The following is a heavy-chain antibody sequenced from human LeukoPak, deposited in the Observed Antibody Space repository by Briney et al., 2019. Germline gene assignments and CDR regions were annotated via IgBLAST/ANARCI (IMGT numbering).Heavy chain of an antibody. D-gene: IGHD1-26*01. V-gene: IGHV4-39*07. CDR3: AREEMPGKFDY. CDR1: GGSISSSSYY. Sequence: SETLSLTCTVSGGSISSSSYYWGWIRQPPGTGLEWIGSIYYSGNTNYNPSLKSRIAISLDKSSNQFSLRLTSVTAADTAMYFCAREEMPGKFDYWGQGILVTVSS. CDR2: IYYSGNT. J-gene: IGHJ4*02.